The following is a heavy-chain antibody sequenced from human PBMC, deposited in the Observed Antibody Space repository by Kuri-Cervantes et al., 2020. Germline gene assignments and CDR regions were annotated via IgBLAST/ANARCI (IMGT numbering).Heavy chain of an antibody. V-gene: IGHV1-2*02. CDR2: INPNSGGT. D-gene: IGHD2-8*01. J-gene: IGHJ4*02. CDR3: ARVHGGYCTNGVCFRFDY. Sequence: ASVKVSCKASGYTFTGYYIHWVRQAPGQGLEWMGWINPNSGGTKYAEKFQGRVTMTRDTSISTAYMELSRLRSDDTAVYYCARVHGGYCTNGVCFRFDYWGQGTLVTVSS. CDR1: GYTFTGYY.